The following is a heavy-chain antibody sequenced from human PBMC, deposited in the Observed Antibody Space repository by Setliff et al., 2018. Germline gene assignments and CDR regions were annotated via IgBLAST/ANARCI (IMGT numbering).Heavy chain of an antibody. D-gene: IGHD3-22*01. Sequence: LRLTCVVSGFSFSLHWVGWVRQVAGKGLEWVADIKQDGSTKYYLDSVKGRFTISRDNAKKSLFLQMNGLRADDTGVYYCVRDDADNYDAFDNWGQGTLVTVSS. J-gene: IGHJ3*02. CDR1: GFSFSLHW. CDR2: IKQDGSTK. V-gene: IGHV3-7*01. CDR3: VRDDADNYDAFDN.